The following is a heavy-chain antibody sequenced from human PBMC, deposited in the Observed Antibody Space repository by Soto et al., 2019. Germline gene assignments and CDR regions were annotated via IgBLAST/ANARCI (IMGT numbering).Heavy chain of an antibody. CDR2: IKADGSEK. J-gene: IGHJ5*01. CDR1: GFTFSNHW. Sequence: RRPSCAGSGFTFSNHWMNWVRQAPGKGLEWVANIKADGSEKYYVDSVKGRFTISRENAKNSLYLQMNSLRAEDTAVYYCARARGVDSWCQGNLVTVSS. D-gene: IGHD3-16*01. CDR3: ARARGVDS. V-gene: IGHV3-7*03.